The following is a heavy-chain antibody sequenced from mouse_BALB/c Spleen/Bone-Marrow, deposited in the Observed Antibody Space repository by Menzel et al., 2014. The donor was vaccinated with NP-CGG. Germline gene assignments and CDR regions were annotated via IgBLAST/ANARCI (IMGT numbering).Heavy chain of an antibody. V-gene: IGHV3-1*02. D-gene: IGHD1-2*01. Sequence: EVQLQESGPALVKPSQSLSLTCTVTGYSITSGYSWHWIRQFPGNTLEWMGYIHYSGGTNYNPSLKSRISFTRDTSKNQFCLQLNSVTTEDTATYGCARWNGYYAMDYWGQGTSVTVSS. CDR1: GYSITSGYS. CDR3: ARWNGYYAMDY. J-gene: IGHJ4*01. CDR2: IHYSGGT.